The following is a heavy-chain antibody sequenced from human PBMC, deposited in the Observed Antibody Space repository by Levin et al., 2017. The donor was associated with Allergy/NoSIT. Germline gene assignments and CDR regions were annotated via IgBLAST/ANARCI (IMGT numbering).Heavy chain of an antibody. CDR1: GDSITGYH. CDR3: ARSESGNDAGDY. CDR2: FYYSGTT. J-gene: IGHJ4*02. D-gene: IGHD5-12*01. V-gene: IGHV4-59*08. Sequence: AGGSLRLSCTVSGDSITGYHWSWIRQPPGKGLEWIGYFYYSGTTNLNPSLKSRLTMSVDLSKNQFSLRLNSVTAADTALYYCARSESGNDAGDYWGQGTLVTVSS.